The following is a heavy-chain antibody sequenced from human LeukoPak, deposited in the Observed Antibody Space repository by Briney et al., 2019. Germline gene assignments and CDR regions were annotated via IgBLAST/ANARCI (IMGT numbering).Heavy chain of an antibody. J-gene: IGHJ4*02. CDR1: GFTFSSFG. CDR2: ISHDGSYE. CDR3: AKDGLWFGDLTYFDY. D-gene: IGHD3-10*01. Sequence: TGGSLRLSCAGSGFTFSSFGMHWVRQAPGKGLEWVAVISHDGSYEYYADSMKGRFTISRDTSKNTLYLQMNSLRAEDTAVYYCAKDGLWFGDLTYFDYWGQGALVTVSS. V-gene: IGHV3-30*18.